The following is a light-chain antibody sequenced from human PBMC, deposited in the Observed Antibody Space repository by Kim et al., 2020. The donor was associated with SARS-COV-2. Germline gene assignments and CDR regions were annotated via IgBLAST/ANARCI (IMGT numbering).Light chain of an antibody. CDR2: GAS. CDR1: QSVISNY. CDR3: QQYGSSPRT. J-gene: IGKJ2*01. V-gene: IGKV3-20*01. Sequence: EIVLTQSPGTLSLSPGERATLSCRASQSVISNYLAWYQQKSGQAPRILIYGASSRATGIPDRFSGSGSETDFTLTISRLEPEDFAVYYCQQYGSSPRTFGQGTKLEIK.